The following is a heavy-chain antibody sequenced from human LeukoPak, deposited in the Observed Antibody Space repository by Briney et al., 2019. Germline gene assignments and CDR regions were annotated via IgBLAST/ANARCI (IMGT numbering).Heavy chain of an antibody. V-gene: IGHV3-21*01. J-gene: IGHJ6*02. CDR2: ISRSSTDI. Sequence: GGSLRLSCAASGFSFSFYSMNWVRQAPGKGLEWVSSISRSSTDIQDADSVKGRFTISRDNAKNSLHLQMNSLRAEDTAVYYCARDELGVSGSGVYYYYGMDVWGQGTTVTVSS. CDR3: ARDELGVSGSGVYYYYGMDV. D-gene: IGHD3-10*01. CDR1: GFSFSFYS.